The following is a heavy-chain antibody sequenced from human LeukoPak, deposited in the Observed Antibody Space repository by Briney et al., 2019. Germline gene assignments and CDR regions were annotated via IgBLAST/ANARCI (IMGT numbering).Heavy chain of an antibody. CDR3: ARGGGNSGYYFDY. J-gene: IGHJ4*02. Sequence: PSETLSLTCAVYGGSFSSYYWSWIRQPPGKGLEWIGEINHSGSTNYNPSLKSRVTISLDTSKNQFSLRLSSVTAADTAIYYCARGGGNSGYYFDYWGQGTLVTVSS. CDR2: INHSGST. V-gene: IGHV4-34*01. D-gene: IGHD4-23*01. CDR1: GGSFSSYY.